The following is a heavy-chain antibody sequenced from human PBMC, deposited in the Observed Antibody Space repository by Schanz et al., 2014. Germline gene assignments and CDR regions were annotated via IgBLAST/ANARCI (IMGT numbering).Heavy chain of an antibody. Sequence: EEQLLESGGALVQPGGSLSLSCAASGFSFSNYALVWVRQPPGKGLEWISGISGFGTGAYYADSVKGRFSISRDNSKNTPNLQMDSLRAEDTAVYYCAKSGYCRSTSCYQYNYYGLDVWGQGTTVTVSS. CDR1: GFSFSNYA. CDR2: ISGFGTGA. V-gene: IGHV3-23*01. J-gene: IGHJ6*02. CDR3: AKSGYCRSTSCYQYNYYGLDV. D-gene: IGHD2-2*03.